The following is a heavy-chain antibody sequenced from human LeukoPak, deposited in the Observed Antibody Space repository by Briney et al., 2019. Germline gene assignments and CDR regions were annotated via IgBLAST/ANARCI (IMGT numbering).Heavy chain of an antibody. CDR2: IWYDGSNK. Sequence: GGSLRLSCAASGFTFSSYGMHWVRQAPGKGLEWVAVIWYDGSNKYYADSVKGRFTISRDNSKNTPYLQMNSLRAEDTAVYYCAKEGRGYSYGYSYFDYWGQGTLVTVSS. D-gene: IGHD5-18*01. V-gene: IGHV3-33*06. CDR3: AKEGRGYSYGYSYFDY. J-gene: IGHJ4*02. CDR1: GFTFSSYG.